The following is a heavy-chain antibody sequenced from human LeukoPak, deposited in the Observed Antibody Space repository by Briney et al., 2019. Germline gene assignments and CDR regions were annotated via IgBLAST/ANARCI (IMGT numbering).Heavy chain of an antibody. CDR3: ARLRVGTTGDY. Sequence: GESLKISCQGSGYTFTSYWIAWVRQVPGKGLEWMGIIYPGDSNTRYSPSFQGQVTISADKSISAAYLQWSSLKASDTAMYYCARLRVGTTGDYWGQGTLVTVSS. V-gene: IGHV5-51*01. J-gene: IGHJ4*02. CDR1: GYTFTSYW. D-gene: IGHD1-26*01. CDR2: IYPGDSNT.